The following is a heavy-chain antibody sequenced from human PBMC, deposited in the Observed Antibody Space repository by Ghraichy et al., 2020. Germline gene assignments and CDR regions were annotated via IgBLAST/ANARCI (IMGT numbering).Heavy chain of an antibody. CDR1: GGSFSGYY. J-gene: IGHJ6*03. CDR3: ARTIAAAAKGYPLYYYYMDV. V-gene: IGHV4-34*01. D-gene: IGHD6-13*01. CDR2: INHSGST. Sequence: SETLSLTCAVYGGSFSGYYWSWIRQPPGKGLEWIGEINHSGSTNYNPSLKSRDTISVDTSKNQFSLKLSSVTAADTAVYYCARTIAAAAKGYPLYYYYMDVWGKGTTVTVSS.